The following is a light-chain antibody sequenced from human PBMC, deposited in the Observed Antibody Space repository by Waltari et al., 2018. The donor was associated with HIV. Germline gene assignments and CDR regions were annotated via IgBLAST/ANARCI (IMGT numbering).Light chain of an antibody. V-gene: IGLV2-14*03. CDR3: SSYTASGSVI. Sequence: QSALTQPASVSGSPGQSVTISCTGPHINYNSVSCYQQHPAQAPKLIIFEGTYRPSGVSNRFSGSKSGNTASLTISGLQGEDEAHYYCSSYTASGSVIFGGGTNLTVL. CDR2: EGT. J-gene: IGLJ2*01. CDR1: HINYNS.